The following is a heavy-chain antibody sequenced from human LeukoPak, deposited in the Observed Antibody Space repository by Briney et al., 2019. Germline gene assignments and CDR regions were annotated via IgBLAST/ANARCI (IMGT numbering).Heavy chain of an antibody. CDR1: GFTLSNYS. CDR3: ARDLAYGDDGL. Sequence: GGSLRLSCAASGFTLSNYSMNWVRQAPGKGLEWVAFISSSSSYIFYADSLKGRFTTSRDNAKNSLYLQMNSLRADDTAVYYCARDLAYGDDGLWGQGTLVTVSS. V-gene: IGHV3-21*01. CDR2: ISSSSSYI. D-gene: IGHD4-17*01. J-gene: IGHJ4*02.